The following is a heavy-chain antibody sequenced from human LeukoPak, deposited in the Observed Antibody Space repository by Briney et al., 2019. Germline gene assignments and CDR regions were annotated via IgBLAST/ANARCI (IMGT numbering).Heavy chain of an antibody. J-gene: IGHJ5*02. Sequence: KPSETLSLTCAVYGGSFSGYYWSWIRQPPGKGLEWIGEINHSGSTNYNPSLKSRVTISVDTSKNQFSLKLSSVTAADTAVYYCASPPTYGAPWGQGTLVTVSS. CDR1: GGSFSGYY. D-gene: IGHD4-17*01. V-gene: IGHV4-34*01. CDR2: INHSGST. CDR3: ASPPTYGAP.